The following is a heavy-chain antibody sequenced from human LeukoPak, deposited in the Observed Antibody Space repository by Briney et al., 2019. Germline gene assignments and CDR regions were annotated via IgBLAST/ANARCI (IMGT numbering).Heavy chain of an antibody. D-gene: IGHD3-22*01. CDR1: GGSISSYY. Sequence: SETLSLTCTVSGGSISSYYWSWIRQPPGKGLEWIGYIYYSGSTNYNPSLKSRVTISVDTSKNQFSLKLSSVIAADTAVYYCASQGYDSSGLDYWGQGTLVTVSS. V-gene: IGHV4-59*01. CDR2: IYYSGST. J-gene: IGHJ4*02. CDR3: ASQGYDSSGLDY.